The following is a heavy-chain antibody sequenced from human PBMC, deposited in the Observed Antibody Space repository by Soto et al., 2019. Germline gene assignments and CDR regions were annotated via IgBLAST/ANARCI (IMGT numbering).Heavy chain of an antibody. CDR3: ARIYSRSSSLDY. D-gene: IGHD6-6*01. J-gene: IGHJ4*02. V-gene: IGHV3-11*01. Sequence: GRSLRLSCAASGFTFSDYYMSWIRQAPGKGLEWVSHISSSGRTIYYADSVKGRFTISRDNAKNSLYLQMNSLRAEDTAVYYCARIYSRSSSLDYWGQGTLVTVSS. CDR2: ISSSGRTI. CDR1: GFTFSDYY.